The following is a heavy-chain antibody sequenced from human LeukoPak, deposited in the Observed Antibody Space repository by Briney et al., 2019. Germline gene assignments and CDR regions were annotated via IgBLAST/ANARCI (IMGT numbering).Heavy chain of an antibody. CDR1: GYSFSNLY. J-gene: IGHJ4*02. Sequence: ASVRVSCKASGYSFSNLYIHWVRQAPGQGLEWMGMNNPSGGSTICAQKFQGRLTMTRDTSTSTVYMELTSLRSEDTAVYFCATGGYDWDAYDYWGQGTPVTVSS. D-gene: IGHD3-16*01. CDR2: NNPSGGST. CDR3: ATGGYDWDAYDY. V-gene: IGHV1-46*01.